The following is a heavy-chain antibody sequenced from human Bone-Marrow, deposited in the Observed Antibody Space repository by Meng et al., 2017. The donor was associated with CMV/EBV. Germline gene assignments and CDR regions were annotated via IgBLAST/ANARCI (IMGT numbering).Heavy chain of an antibody. CDR1: GFTVSSNY. V-gene: IGHV3-53*01. CDR3: ARDYWGCGDV. J-gene: IGHJ4*02. Sequence: GGSLSLSCAASGFTVSSNYMSWVRQAPGKGLEWVSVIYSGGSTYYADSVKGRFTISRDNAKNTLYLQLNSLRAEDTAVYYCARDYWGCGDVWGQGTLVTVSS. D-gene: IGHD2-21*01. CDR2: IYSGGST.